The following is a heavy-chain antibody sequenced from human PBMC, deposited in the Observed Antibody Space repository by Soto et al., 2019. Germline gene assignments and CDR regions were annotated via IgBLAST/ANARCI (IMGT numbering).Heavy chain of an antibody. CDR1: GYTFTTYA. V-gene: IGHV1-3*01. CDR3: GRSVVGATGEILYNAIDV. Sequence: QVQLVQSGAEVKKPGASVKVSCKASGYTFTTYALHWVRQAPGQRPEWMGWINPASGHTKYSKKFQDRVTITRDTSASTGYMELSSLRSEDTAVYYCGRSVVGATGEILYNAIDVWAQGTTVTVS. D-gene: IGHD1-26*01. CDR2: INPASGHT. J-gene: IGHJ6*02.